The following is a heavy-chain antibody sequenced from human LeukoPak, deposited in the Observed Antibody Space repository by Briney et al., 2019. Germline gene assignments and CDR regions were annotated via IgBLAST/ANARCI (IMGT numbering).Heavy chain of an antibody. Sequence: ASVKVSCKASGYTFTSYAMHWVRQAPGQRLEWMGWINAGNGNTKYSQKFQGRVTITADKSTSTAYMELSSLRSEDTAVYYCARDTRGDSSGYYYNAFDIWGQGTMVTVSS. CDR2: INAGNGNT. CDR3: ARDTRGDSSGYYYNAFDI. D-gene: IGHD3-22*01. CDR1: GYTFTSYA. V-gene: IGHV1-3*01. J-gene: IGHJ3*02.